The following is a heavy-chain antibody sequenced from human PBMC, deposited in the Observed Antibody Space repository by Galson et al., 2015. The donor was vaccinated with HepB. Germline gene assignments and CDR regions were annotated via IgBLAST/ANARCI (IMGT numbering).Heavy chain of an antibody. Sequence: SLRLSCAASGLAFSDYAMSWVRQAPGRGLEHVSTISRNGGNTYFADSVRGRFTISRDNSKNILYLHMSSLRAGATAVYDCAKISGYGDSTGGWFDSWGQGTLVTASS. CDR1: GLAFSDYA. D-gene: IGHD5-12*01. CDR3: AKISGYGDSTGGWFDS. V-gene: IGHV3-23*01. CDR2: ISRNGGNT. J-gene: IGHJ5*01.